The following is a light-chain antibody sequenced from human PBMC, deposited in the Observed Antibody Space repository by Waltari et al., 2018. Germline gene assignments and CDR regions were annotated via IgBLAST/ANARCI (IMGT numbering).Light chain of an antibody. Sequence: QSALTQPASVSGSPGQSITISRTGTSSDVGGYNLVSWYQQHPGKAPKFIIYEGSKRPSGVSTRFSGSKSGNTASLTISGLQAEDEANYYCCSYAGSRTSVFGTGTKVTVL. CDR1: SSDVGGYNL. CDR3: CSYAGSRTSV. CDR2: EGS. J-gene: IGLJ1*01. V-gene: IGLV2-23*01.